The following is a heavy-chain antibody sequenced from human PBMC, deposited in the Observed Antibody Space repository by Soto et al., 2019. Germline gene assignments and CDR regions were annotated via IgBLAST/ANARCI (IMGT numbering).Heavy chain of an antibody. D-gene: IGHD5-12*01. CDR2: ISAYNGNT. J-gene: IGHJ6*02. Sequence: QVQLVQSGAEVKKPGASVKVSCKASGYTFTSYGISWVRQAPGQGLEWMGWISAYNGNTNYAQKLQGRVTMTTDTSTSTAEMELRSLRSDDTAVYYCARVGMWWLRPDYYYGMDVWGQGTTVTVSS. V-gene: IGHV1-18*01. CDR3: ARVGMWWLRPDYYYGMDV. CDR1: GYTFTSYG.